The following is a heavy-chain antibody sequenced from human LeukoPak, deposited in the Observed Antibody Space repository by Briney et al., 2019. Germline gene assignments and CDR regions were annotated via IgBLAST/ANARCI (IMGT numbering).Heavy chain of an antibody. V-gene: IGHV4-59*01. CDR2: IYYSGST. CDR1: GGSISSYY. D-gene: IGHD2-2*01. CDR3: ARVSHQLLRVVAFDI. Sequence: KPSETLSLTCTVSGGSISSYYWSWIRQPPGKGLEWVGYIYYSGSTNYNPSLKSRVTISVDTSKNQFSLKLSSVTAADTAVYYCARVSHQLLRVVAFDIWGQWTMVTVSS. J-gene: IGHJ3*02.